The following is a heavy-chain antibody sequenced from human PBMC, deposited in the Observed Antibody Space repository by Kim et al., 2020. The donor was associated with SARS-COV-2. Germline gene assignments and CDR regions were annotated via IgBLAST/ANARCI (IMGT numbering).Heavy chain of an antibody. J-gene: IGHJ6*02. Sequence: GGSLRLSCTASGFTFGDYAMSWFRQAPGKGLEWVGFIRSKAYGGTTEYAASVKGRFTISRDDSKSIAYLQMNSLKTEDTAVYYCTRDRIFAERRYYYYGMDVWGQGTTVTVSS. D-gene: IGHD3-3*01. CDR2: IRSKAYGGTT. CDR1: GFTFGDYA. CDR3: TRDRIFAERRYYYYGMDV. V-gene: IGHV3-49*03.